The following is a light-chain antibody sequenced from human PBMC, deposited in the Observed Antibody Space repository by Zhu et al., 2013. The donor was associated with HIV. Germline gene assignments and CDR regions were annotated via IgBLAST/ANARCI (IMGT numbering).Light chain of an antibody. V-gene: IGLV2-8*01. CDR1: SSDIGGYNY. J-gene: IGLJ2*01. CDR2: GGN. CDR3: SSYAGNNKLV. Sequence: QSALTQPPSASGSPGQSVTISCTGTSSDIGGYNYVSWYQHHPGKAPKLMIYGGNKRPSGVPDRFSGSKSGNTASLTVSGLQADDEADYYCSSYAGNNKLVFGGGTKLTVL.